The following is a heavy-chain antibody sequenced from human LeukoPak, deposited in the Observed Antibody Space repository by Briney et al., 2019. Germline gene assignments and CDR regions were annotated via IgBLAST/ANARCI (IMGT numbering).Heavy chain of an antibody. CDR3: AKCRRCSGWSYWFDP. Sequence: PGGSLRLSCAASGFTFSSYAMSWVRQAPGKGLEWVSSISGSGGSTYYADSVKGRFTISRDNSKNTLYLQMNSLRVEDTAVYYCAKCRRCSGWSYWFDPWGQGTLVTVSS. J-gene: IGHJ5*02. CDR2: ISGSGGST. D-gene: IGHD6-19*01. V-gene: IGHV3-23*01. CDR1: GFTFSSYA.